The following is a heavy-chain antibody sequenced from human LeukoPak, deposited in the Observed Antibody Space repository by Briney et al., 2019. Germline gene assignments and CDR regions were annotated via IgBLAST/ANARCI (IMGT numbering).Heavy chain of an antibody. J-gene: IGHJ4*02. CDR1: GFTFDDYA. CDR2: ISWNSGSI. V-gene: IGHV3-9*01. Sequence: GRSLRLSCAASGFTFDDYAMHWGRQAPGKGLEWVSGISWNSGSIGYADSVKGRFTISRDNAKNSLYLQMNSLRAEDTALYYCAKDLIAAAGWQFDYWGQGTLVTVSS. D-gene: IGHD6-13*01. CDR3: AKDLIAAAGWQFDY.